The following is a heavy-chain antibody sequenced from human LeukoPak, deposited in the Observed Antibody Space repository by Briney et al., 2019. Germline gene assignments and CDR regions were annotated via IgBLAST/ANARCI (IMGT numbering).Heavy chain of an antibody. D-gene: IGHD2-2*01. Sequence: PGGSLRLSCAASGFTFRTYWKSWVRQTPGKGLEWVAKIKPDGSEKSYVDSVKGRFTISRDNAKTSVYLQMNSLRVEDTAVYYCARGQLADIYWGQGALVTVSS. V-gene: IGHV3-7*01. CDR2: IKPDGSEK. CDR1: GFTFRTYW. J-gene: IGHJ4*02. CDR3: ARGQLADIY.